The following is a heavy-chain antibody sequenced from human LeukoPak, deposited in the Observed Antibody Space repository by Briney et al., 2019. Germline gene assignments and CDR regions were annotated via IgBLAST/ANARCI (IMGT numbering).Heavy chain of an antibody. CDR3: ARPVRYGITIFGPYYYYMDV. CDR2: IYTSGST. J-gene: IGHJ6*03. Sequence: PSETLSLTCTVSGGSISSYYWSWIRQPPGKGLEWIGYIYTSGSTNYNPSLKSRVTISVDTSKNQFSLKLSSVTAADTAVYYCARPVRYGITIFGPYYYYMDVRGKGTTVTVSS. CDR1: GGSISSYY. V-gene: IGHV4-4*09. D-gene: IGHD3-3*01.